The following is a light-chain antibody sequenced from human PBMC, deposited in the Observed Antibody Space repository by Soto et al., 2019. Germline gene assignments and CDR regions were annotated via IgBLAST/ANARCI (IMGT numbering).Light chain of an antibody. CDR1: QSVSSN. V-gene: IGKV3-15*01. Sequence: EIVMTQSPATLSVSPGERATLSCSASQSVSSNLAWYQQKPGQAPRLLIYGASTRATGIPARFSGSGSGTEFTLTISSLQSEGFAVYYCQQYNNWPPTWTFGQGTKVDI. J-gene: IGKJ1*01. CDR3: QQYNNWPPTWT. CDR2: GAS.